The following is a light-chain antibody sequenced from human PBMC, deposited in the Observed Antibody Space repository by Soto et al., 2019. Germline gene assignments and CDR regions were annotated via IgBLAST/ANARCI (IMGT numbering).Light chain of an antibody. CDR1: RSNIGSNS. CDR3: ATWDDTLSGVL. J-gene: IGLJ2*01. CDR2: RNN. Sequence: QLVLTQPPSASGTPGQRVTISCSGSRSNIGSNSVYWYQRLPGTAPKVLIYRNNQRPSGVPDRFSGSKSGTSASLAISGLRSEDEADYYCATWDDTLSGVLFGGGTKLTVL. V-gene: IGLV1-47*01.